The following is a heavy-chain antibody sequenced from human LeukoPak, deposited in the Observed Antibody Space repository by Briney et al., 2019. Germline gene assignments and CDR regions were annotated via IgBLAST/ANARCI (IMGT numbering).Heavy chain of an antibody. Sequence: GGSLRLSCAASGFTFSSYAMSWVRQAPGKGLEWVSAISGSGGSTYYADSVKGRFTISRDNSKNTLYLQMNSLRAEDTAVYYCAKDPSSVVVIAMSFDYWGQGTLVTVSP. CDR1: GFTFSSYA. D-gene: IGHD2-21*01. CDR2: ISGSGGST. J-gene: IGHJ4*02. CDR3: AKDPSSVVVIAMSFDY. V-gene: IGHV3-23*01.